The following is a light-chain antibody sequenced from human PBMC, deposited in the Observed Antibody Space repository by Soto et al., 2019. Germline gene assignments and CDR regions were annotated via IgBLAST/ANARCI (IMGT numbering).Light chain of an antibody. CDR3: QQYGKSPRYS. J-gene: IGKJ2*03. Sequence: EIVLTQSPGTLSLSPGESVTLSCRASQSVSSIYLAWYQQKPGQAPRLVIYATSSRATGIPDRFSGSGSGTDFTLTISRLEPEDFAVYYCQQYGKSPRYSFGQGTRLEIK. CDR1: QSVSSIY. V-gene: IGKV3-20*01. CDR2: ATS.